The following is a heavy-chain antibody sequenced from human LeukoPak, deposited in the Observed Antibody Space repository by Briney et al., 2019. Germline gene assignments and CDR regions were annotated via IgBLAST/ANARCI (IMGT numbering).Heavy chain of an antibody. J-gene: IGHJ6*02. CDR2: IWYDGSNK. CDR3: ATAERFYGMDV. V-gene: IGHV3-33*01. Sequence: GGSLRLSCVASGFTFSSYGMHWVRPPRGKGLEWVAVIWYDGSNKYYADSVQGRFTISRDNSKNTLYLQMNSLRAEDTAVYYCATAERFYGMDVWGQGTTATVSS. CDR1: GFTFSSYG.